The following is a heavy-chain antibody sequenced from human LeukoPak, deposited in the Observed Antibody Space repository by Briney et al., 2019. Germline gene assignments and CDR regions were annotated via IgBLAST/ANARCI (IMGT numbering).Heavy chain of an antibody. D-gene: IGHD2-8*01. J-gene: IGHJ4*02. CDR3: MTERYWPNGGYVH. CDR1: GFSFSEDW. V-gene: IGHV3-15*01. CDR2: IKRQMDGATT. Sequence: GDSLRLSCVASGFSFSEDWMNWVRQAPGRGLEWLARIKRQMDGATTDYAAPVKGRFIISRDDSKNTLSLQMNSLKTEDTAIYYCMTERYWPNGGYVHWGQGTLVTVSS.